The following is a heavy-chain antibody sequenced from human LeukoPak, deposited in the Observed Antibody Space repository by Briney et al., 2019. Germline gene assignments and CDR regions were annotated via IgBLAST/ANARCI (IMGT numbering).Heavy chain of an antibody. V-gene: IGHV4-34*01. CDR2: INHSGST. CDR1: GGSFSGYY. J-gene: IGHJ4*02. CDR3: ARHQLRGFLDDN. Sequence: SETLSLTCAVYGGSFSGYYWSWIRQPPGKGLEWIGEINHSGSTNYNPSLKSRVTISVDTSKNQFSLRLTSVTAADTAVYYCARHQLRGFLDDNWGQGTLVTVSS. D-gene: IGHD3-10*01.